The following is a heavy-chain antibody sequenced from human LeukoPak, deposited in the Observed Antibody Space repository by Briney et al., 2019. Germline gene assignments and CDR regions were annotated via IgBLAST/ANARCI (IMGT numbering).Heavy chain of an antibody. J-gene: IGHJ6*02. D-gene: IGHD4-23*01. CDR2: IRYDGSNK. V-gene: IGHV3-30*02. CDR1: GFTFSSYG. Sequence: GGSLRLSCAASGFTFSSYGMHWVRQAPGKGLEWVAFIRYDGSNKYYADSVKGRFTISRDNSKNTLYLQMNSLRAEDTAVYYCAKDHLVTPYYHYGMDVWGQGTTVTVSS. CDR3: AKDHLVTPYYHYGMDV.